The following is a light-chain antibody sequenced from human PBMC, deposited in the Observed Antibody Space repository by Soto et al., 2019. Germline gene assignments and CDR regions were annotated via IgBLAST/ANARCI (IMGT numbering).Light chain of an antibody. CDR3: KKYKDWHTK. CDR2: GAY. J-gene: IGKJ1*01. CDR1: QSVSTT. V-gene: IGKV3-15*01. Sequence: IVITQSPATLSVCPLPSSSLSCRASQSVSTTVSWYHQKPGQAPRILVYGAYTRATGIKDRFSGSGAGKDFTLTITSMHSEDFGVYFCKKYKDWHTKFGNGHTVDLK.